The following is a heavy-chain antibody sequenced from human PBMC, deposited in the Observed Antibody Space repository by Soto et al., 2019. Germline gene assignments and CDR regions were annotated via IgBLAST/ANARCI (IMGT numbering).Heavy chain of an antibody. CDR3: AKRGHSTSWYWFDP. CDR1: GITFSNNA. Sequence: EVQLSESGGGLVQPGGSLRLSCEASGITFSNNAMSWVRQAPGKGLGWVASISASGTSTYYADSVTGRFTISRDISKNTLYLQMNSLIADDTAVYYCAKRGHSTSWYWFDPWGQGTLVTVSS. V-gene: IGHV3-23*01. J-gene: IGHJ5*02. CDR2: ISASGTST. D-gene: IGHD6-13*01.